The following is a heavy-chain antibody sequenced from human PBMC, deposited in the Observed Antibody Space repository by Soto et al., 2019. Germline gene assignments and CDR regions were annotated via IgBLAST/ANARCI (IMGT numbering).Heavy chain of an antibody. V-gene: IGHV4-61*01. CDR2: IYYSGST. Sequence: SETLSLTCTVSGGSVSSGSYYWSWIRQPPGKGLEWIGYIYYSGSTNYNPSLKSRVTISVDTSKNQFSLKLSSVTAADTAVYYCASGTKHYYYASRNGFDTWGQGTLVTVSS. CDR3: ASGTKHYYYASRNGFDT. J-gene: IGHJ5*02. CDR1: GGSVSSGSYY. D-gene: IGHD3-22*01.